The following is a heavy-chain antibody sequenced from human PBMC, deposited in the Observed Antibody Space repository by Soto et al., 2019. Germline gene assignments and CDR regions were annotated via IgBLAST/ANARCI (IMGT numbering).Heavy chain of an antibody. CDR1: GYSVTSYW. D-gene: IGHD3-3*01. J-gene: IGHJ4*02. CDR2: IYPGDSDT. V-gene: IGHV5-51*01. CDR3: AGHSHTIFGVVIGIPFDY. Sequence: PGESLKISCKGSGYSVTSYWIGWVRQMPGKGLEWMGIIYPGDSDTRYSPSFQGQVTISADKSISTAYLQWSSLKASDTAMYYCAGHSHTIFGVVIGIPFDYWGQGTLVTVSS.